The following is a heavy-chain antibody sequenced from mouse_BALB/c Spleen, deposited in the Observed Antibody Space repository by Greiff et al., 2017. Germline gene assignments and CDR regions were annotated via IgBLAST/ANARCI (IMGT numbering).Heavy chain of an antibody. D-gene: IGHD1-1*01. CDR2: ISSGGSYT. Sequence: EVQGVESGGGLVKPGGSLKLSCAASGFTFSSYTMSWVRQTPEKRLEWVATISSGGSYTYYPDSVKGRFTISRDNAKNTLYLQMSSLKSEDTAMYYCTRSPGSTFDYWGQGTTLTVSS. CDR3: TRSPGSTFDY. V-gene: IGHV5-6-4*01. J-gene: IGHJ2*01. CDR1: GFTFSSYT.